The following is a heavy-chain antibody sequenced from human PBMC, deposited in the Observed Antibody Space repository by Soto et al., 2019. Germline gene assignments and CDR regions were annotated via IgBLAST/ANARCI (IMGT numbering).Heavy chain of an antibody. V-gene: IGHV4-38-2*02. D-gene: IGHD3-10*01. CDR1: GYSISSGYY. CDR2: IYHSGST. J-gene: IGHJ5*02. Sequence: KPSETLSLTCAVSGYSISSGYYWGWIRQPPGKGLEWIGSIYHSGSTYYNPSLKSRVTISVDTSKNQFSLKLSSVTAADTAVYYCARDIGGFGELNWFDPWGQGTLVTVSS. CDR3: ARDIGGFGELNWFDP.